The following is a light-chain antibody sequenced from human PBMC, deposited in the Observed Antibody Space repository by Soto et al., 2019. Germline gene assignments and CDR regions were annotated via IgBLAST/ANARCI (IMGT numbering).Light chain of an antibody. J-gene: IGKJ4*01. V-gene: IGKV3-15*01. CDR1: QSVRSN. CDR2: GAS. Sequence: ETVMTQSPVTLSVSPGERATLSCRASQSVRSNLAWYQQKPGQAPRLLIFGASTRATGIPARFSGSGSGTDFTLTIGSLQSEDFAVYYCHQYNMWPPLIFGGGTKVEIK. CDR3: HQYNMWPPLI.